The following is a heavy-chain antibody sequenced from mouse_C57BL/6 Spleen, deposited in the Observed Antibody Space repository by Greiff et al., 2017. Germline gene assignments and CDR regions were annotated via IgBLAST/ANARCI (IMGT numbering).Heavy chain of an antibody. Sequence: EVQRVESGGDLVKPGGSLKLSCAASGFTFSSYGMSWVRQTPDKRLEWVATISSGGSYTYYPDSVKGRFTISRDNAKNTLYLQMSSLKSEDTAMYYCARVYSNYLDYWGQGTTLTVSS. D-gene: IGHD2-5*01. CDR2: ISSGGSYT. V-gene: IGHV5-6*01. CDR1: GFTFSSYG. CDR3: ARVYSNYLDY. J-gene: IGHJ2*01.